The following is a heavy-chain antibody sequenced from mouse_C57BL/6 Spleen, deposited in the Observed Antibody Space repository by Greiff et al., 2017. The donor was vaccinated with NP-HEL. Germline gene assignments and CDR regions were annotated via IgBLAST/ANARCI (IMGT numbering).Heavy chain of an antibody. D-gene: IGHD3-2*02. CDR2: INPSSGYT. CDR1: GYTFTSYW. CDR3: ARFLSGLFYAMDY. J-gene: IGHJ4*01. V-gene: IGHV1-7*01. Sequence: VQLQQSGAELAKPGASVKLSCKASGYTFTSYWMHWVKQRPGQGLEWIGYINPSSGYTKYNQKFKDKATLTADKSSSTAYMQLSSLTYEDSAVYYCARFLSGLFYAMDYWGQGTSVTVSS.